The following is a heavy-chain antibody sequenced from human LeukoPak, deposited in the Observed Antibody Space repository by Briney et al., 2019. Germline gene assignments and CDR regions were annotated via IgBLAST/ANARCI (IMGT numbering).Heavy chain of an antibody. J-gene: IGHJ4*02. CDR2: IYYSKNT. CDR1: GGSISSSSAY. CDR3: VSPRGFSYGYFDY. Sequence: SETLSLTCTVSGGSISSSSAYWGWKRQPPGKGLEWIGSIYYSKNTYYNTSLKSRVTISADPSKNQFSLTLGSVSATDTAVYYCVSPRGFSYGYFDYSGQGTLVTVSS. D-gene: IGHD5-18*01. V-gene: IGHV4-39*01.